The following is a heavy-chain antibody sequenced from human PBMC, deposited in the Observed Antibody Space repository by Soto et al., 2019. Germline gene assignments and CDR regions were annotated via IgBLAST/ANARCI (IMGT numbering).Heavy chain of an antibody. CDR1: GFTFSSYA. D-gene: IGHD6-13*01. Sequence: QVQLVESGGGVVQPGRSLRLSCAASGFTFSSYAMHWVRQAPGKGLEWVAVISYDGSNKYYADSVKGRFTISRDNSKNTLYLQMNSLRAEDTAVYYCARDPPKGSSSWYPFDYWGQGTLVTVSS. CDR2: ISYDGSNK. J-gene: IGHJ4*02. V-gene: IGHV3-30-3*01. CDR3: ARDPPKGSSSWYPFDY.